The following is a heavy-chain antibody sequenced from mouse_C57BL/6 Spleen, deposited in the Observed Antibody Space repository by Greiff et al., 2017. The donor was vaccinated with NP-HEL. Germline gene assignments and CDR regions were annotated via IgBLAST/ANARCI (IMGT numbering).Heavy chain of an antibody. J-gene: IGHJ4*01. V-gene: IGHV5-4*01. CDR3: ARRGSSGYEYYAMDY. Sequence: EVQLQESGGGLVKPGGSLKLSCAASGFTFSSYAMSWVRQTPEKRLEWVATISDGGSYTYYPDNVKGRFTISRDNAKNNLYLQMSHLKYEDPAMYYCARRGSSGYEYYAMDYWGQGTSVTVSS. CDR2: ISDGGSYT. D-gene: IGHD3-2*02. CDR1: GFTFSSYA.